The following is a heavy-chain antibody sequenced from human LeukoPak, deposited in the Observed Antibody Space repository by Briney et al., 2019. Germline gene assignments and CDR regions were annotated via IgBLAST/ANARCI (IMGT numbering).Heavy chain of an antibody. Sequence: SGATLVNPTQTLTLTCTFFGFSLSASGLGVGWIGQPPGNALEWLSLHYWNDDMRYSPTMKSSVTITKDNSKNQVVLTMTNMDPVDTATYYCAHSGDIVVVPAATQYYWFDPWGQGTLVTVSS. CDR3: AHSGDIVVVPAATQYYWFDP. CDR2: HYWNDDM. D-gene: IGHD2-2*01. J-gene: IGHJ5*02. CDR1: GFSLSASGLG. V-gene: IGHV2-5*01.